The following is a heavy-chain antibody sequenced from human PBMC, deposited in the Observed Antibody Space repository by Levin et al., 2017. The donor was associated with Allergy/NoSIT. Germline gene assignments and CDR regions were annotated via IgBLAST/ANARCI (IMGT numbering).Heavy chain of an antibody. Sequence: GESLKISCAASGFSLRDYYMTWIRQAPGKGLEWISYITGNSRNIYYADSVKGRFTISRDNAKNLLFLQMNSLRAEDTAVYYCARDYNNKGFDYWGQGTLVTVSS. D-gene: IGHD4-11*01. CDR2: ITGNSRNI. J-gene: IGHJ4*02. V-gene: IGHV3-11*01. CDR3: ARDYNNKGFDY. CDR1: GFSLRDYY.